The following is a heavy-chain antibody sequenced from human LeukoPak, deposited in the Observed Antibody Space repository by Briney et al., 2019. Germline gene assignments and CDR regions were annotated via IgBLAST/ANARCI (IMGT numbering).Heavy chain of an antibody. D-gene: IGHD6-19*01. V-gene: IGHV3-23*01. CDR2: ISGSGGST. J-gene: IGHJ6*02. CDR1: GFTFSTYA. Sequence: GGSLRLSCAAFGFTFSTYAMSWVRQAPGKGLEWVSAISGSGGSTYYADSVKGRFTISRDNSKNTLYLQMNSLRAEDTAVYYCARGTPSSSGWLYYGMDVWGQGTTVTVSS. CDR3: ARGTPSSSGWLYYGMDV.